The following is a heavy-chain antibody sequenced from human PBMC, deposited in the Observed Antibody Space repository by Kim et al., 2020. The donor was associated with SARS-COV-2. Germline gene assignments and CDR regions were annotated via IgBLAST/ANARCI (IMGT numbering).Heavy chain of an antibody. CDR2: SYYSGST. CDR3: ARGTYYYDTSGYFRFDY. D-gene: IGHD3-22*01. Sequence: SETLSLTCTVSGGSISTFYWSWIRQPPGKGLEWIGYSYYSGSTNYNPSLKSRVTISVDTSKNQFSLKLSSVTAADTAVYYCARGTYYYDTSGYFRFDYWGQGTLVTVSS. V-gene: IGHV4-59*01. J-gene: IGHJ4*02. CDR1: GGSISTFY.